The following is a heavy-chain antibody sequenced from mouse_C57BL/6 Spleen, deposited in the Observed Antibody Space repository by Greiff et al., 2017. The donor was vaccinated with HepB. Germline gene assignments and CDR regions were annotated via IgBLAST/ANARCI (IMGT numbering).Heavy chain of an antibody. Sequence: VQLQQPGAELVKPGASVKLSCTASGYTFTSYWMHWVKQRPGQGLEWIGRIDPNSGGTKYNEKFKSKATLTVDKPSSTAYMQLSSLTSEDSAVYYCARDGYYGFAYWGQGTLVTVSA. D-gene: IGHD2-3*01. CDR1: GYTFTSYW. CDR2: IDPNSGGT. CDR3: ARDGYYGFAY. J-gene: IGHJ3*01. V-gene: IGHV1-72*01.